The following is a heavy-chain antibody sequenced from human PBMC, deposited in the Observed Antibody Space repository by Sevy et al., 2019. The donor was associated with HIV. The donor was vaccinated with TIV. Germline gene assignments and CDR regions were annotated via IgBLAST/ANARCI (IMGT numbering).Heavy chain of an antibody. V-gene: IGHV4-59*01. D-gene: IGHD3-3*01. Sequence: SETLSLTCTVSGGSISSYYWSWIRQPPGKGLEWIGYIYYSGSTNYNPSLKSRVTISVDTSKNQFSLKLSSVTAAHTAVYYCARSFGVVNNWFDPWGQGTLVTVSS. CDR2: IYYSGST. J-gene: IGHJ5*02. CDR1: GGSISSYY. CDR3: ARSFGVVNNWFDP.